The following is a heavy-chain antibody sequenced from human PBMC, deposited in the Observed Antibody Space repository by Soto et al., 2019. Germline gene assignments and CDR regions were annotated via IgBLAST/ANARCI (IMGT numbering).Heavy chain of an antibody. CDR2: IWFDGKNK. D-gene: IGHD6-13*01. V-gene: IGHV3-33*01. J-gene: IGHJ4*02. Sequence: QVHLVESGGGVVQPGRSLRLSCAASGFIFGSYGMNWVRQAPGKGLEWVAIIWFDGKNKYYADSVKGRFTISRDNSKKTVYLQMNSLRAEDTAVYYCARNDDSSSNYYFDLWGQGTLVTVSS. CDR3: ARNDDSSSNYYFDL. CDR1: GFIFGSYG.